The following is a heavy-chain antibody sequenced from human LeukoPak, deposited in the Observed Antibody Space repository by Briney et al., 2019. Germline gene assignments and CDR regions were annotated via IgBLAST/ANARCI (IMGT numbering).Heavy chain of an antibody. Sequence: GGFLRLSCAASGFTFSSYAMSWVRQAPGKGLEWVAVISYDGSNKYYADSVKGRFTISRDNSKNTLYLQMNSLRAEDTAVYYCARDIIDIVVVVAAPGTYYYGMDVWGQGTTVTVSS. CDR3: ARDIIDIVVVVAAPGTYYYGMDV. D-gene: IGHD2-15*01. V-gene: IGHV3-30*04. CDR2: ISYDGSNK. J-gene: IGHJ6*02. CDR1: GFTFSSYA.